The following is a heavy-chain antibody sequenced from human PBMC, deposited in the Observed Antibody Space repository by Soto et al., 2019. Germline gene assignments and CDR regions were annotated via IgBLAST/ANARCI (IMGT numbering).Heavy chain of an antibody. V-gene: IGHV4-34*01. CDR2: INHSGST. J-gene: IGHJ4*02. CDR1: GGSFSGYY. Sequence: LSLTCAVYGGSFSGYYWSWIRQPPGKGLEWIGEINHSGSTNYNPSLKSRVTISVDTSKNQFSLKLSSVTAADTAVYYCARGRIYQYWGQGTLVTVSS. CDR3: ARGRIYQY. D-gene: IGHD2-2*01.